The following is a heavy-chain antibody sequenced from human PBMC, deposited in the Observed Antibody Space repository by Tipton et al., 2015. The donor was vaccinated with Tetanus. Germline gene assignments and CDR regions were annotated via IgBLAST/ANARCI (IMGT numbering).Heavy chain of an antibody. CDR2: IIPIFGTA. CDR3: ARSMDGYNYLDY. Sequence: QSGAEVKKPGASVKVSCKASGGTFSSYAISWVRQAPGQGLEWMGGIIPIFGTANYAQKFQGRVTITADESTSTAYMELSSLRSEDTAVYYCARSMDGYNYLDYWGQGTLVTVSS. CDR1: GGTFSSYA. D-gene: IGHD5-24*01. V-gene: IGHV1-69*13. J-gene: IGHJ4*02.